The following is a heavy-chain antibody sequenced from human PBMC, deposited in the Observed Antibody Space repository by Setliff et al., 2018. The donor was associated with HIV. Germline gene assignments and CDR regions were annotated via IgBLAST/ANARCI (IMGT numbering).Heavy chain of an antibody. J-gene: IGHJ4*02. V-gene: IGHV1-46*01. D-gene: IGHD6-13*01. CDR2: INPSDGAT. Sequence: GASVKVSCKASGYTFTNSFMHWVRQAPGQGLEWMGIINPSDGATTYAGNFQDRVTMTSDTSTSTVYMELSSLGSEDTAIYYCARVRFLAAAGTLDYWGQGTLVTVSS. CDR1: GYTFTNSF. CDR3: ARVRFLAAAGTLDY.